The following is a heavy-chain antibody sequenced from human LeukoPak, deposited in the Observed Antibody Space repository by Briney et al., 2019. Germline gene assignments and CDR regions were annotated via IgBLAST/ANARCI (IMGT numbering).Heavy chain of an antibody. V-gene: IGHV4-59*08. CDR3: ARHGASLSQVRAFEI. J-gene: IGHJ3*02. D-gene: IGHD2-2*01. Sequence: PSETLSLTCTVSNGSISGHYWSWIRQPPGKGLEWIGYIYYSGSTNYNPSLKSRVTISVDTSKNQFSLKLSSVTAADTAVYYCARHGASLSQVRAFEIWGQGTMVTVSS. CDR1: NGSISGHY. CDR2: IYYSGST.